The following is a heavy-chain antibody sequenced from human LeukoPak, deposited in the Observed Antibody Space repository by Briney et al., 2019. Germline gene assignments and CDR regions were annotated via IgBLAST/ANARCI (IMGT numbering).Heavy chain of an antibody. CDR3: AREYGDYDLRFDP. CDR1: GYTFTSYD. D-gene: IGHD4-17*01. V-gene: IGHV1-8*02. Sequence: ASVKVSCKASGYTFTSYDINWVRQATGQGLEWMGWMNPNSGNTGYAQKFQGRVTMTRDTSISTAYMELSRLRSDDTAVYYCAREYGDYDLRFDPWGQGTLVTVSS. J-gene: IGHJ5*02. CDR2: MNPNSGNT.